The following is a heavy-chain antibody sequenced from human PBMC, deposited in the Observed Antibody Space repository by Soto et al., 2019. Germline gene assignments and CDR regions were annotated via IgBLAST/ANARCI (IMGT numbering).Heavy chain of an antibody. D-gene: IGHD6-19*01. V-gene: IGHV4-59*01. Sequence: QVPPPEAGPGLVRPSENLSLNFTGSSGSLSRKYWDWIRQAPGKGLEWIGLIHHRGSTNYKPSLKSRGTISLDTSKNQLSLKLSSVTAADTAVYYCTIGAGWTTDYWGQGTLVTVSS. CDR1: SGSLSRKY. J-gene: IGHJ4*02. CDR3: TIGAGWTTDY. CDR2: IHHRGST.